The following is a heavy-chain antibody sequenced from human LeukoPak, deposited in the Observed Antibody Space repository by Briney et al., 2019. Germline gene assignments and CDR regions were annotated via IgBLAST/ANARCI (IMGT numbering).Heavy chain of an antibody. J-gene: IGHJ4*02. CDR1: GFTFSGYE. Sequence: GGSLRLSCAASGFTFSGYEMNWVRQAPGKGPEWVSYISNNGGTISYADSVKGRFTISRDNAKNSLFLQMNSLRAEDTAVYYCARDAYTYGMVFDYWGQGTLVTVSS. V-gene: IGHV3-48*03. D-gene: IGHD5-18*01. CDR2: ISNNGGTI. CDR3: ARDAYTYGMVFDY.